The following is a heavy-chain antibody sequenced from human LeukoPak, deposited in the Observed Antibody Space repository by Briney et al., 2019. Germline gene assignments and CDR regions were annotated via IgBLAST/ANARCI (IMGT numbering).Heavy chain of an antibody. D-gene: IGHD5-12*01. CDR2: ISGSGGST. CDR3: AKALSGYDFLSFDP. V-gene: IGHV3-23*01. CDR1: GFTFSRYA. J-gene: IGHJ5*02. Sequence: GGSLRLSCAASGFTFSRYAMSWVRQAPGKGLEWVSAISGSGGSTYYADSVKGRFTISRDNSKNTLYLQMNSLRAEDTAVYYCAKALSGYDFLSFDPWGQGTLVTVSS.